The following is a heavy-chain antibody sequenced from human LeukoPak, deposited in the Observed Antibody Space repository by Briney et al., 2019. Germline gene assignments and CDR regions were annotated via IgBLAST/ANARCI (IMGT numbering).Heavy chain of an antibody. V-gene: IGHV4-4*07. D-gene: IGHD1-1*01. Sequence: SETLSLTCIVSGGSIRSYYWNWIRQPAGKGLEWIGRIQSSGTTNYNPSLKSRLTMSVDTSKNQFSLRLSSVTAADTAVYYCARSGTIWYWFDPWGQGTLVTVSS. CDR2: IQSSGTT. CDR3: ARSGTIWYWFDP. CDR1: GGSIRSYY. J-gene: IGHJ5*02.